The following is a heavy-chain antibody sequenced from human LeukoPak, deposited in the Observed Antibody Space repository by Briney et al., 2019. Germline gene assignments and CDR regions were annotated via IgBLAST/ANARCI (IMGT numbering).Heavy chain of an antibody. D-gene: IGHD3-22*01. CDR3: AKTIYYYDSSGYFDY. V-gene: IGHV3-23*01. CDR2: ISGSGGST. CDR1: GFTFSSYA. Sequence: GGSLRLSCAASGFTFSSYAMSWVRQAPGKGLEWVSAISGSGGSTYYADSVKGRFTISRDNSKNTLYLQMNSLRAEDTAVYCCAKTIYYYDSSGYFDYWGQGTLVTVSS. J-gene: IGHJ4*02.